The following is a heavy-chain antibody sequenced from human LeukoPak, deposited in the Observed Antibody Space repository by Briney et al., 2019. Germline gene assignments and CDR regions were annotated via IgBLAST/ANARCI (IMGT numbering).Heavy chain of an antibody. V-gene: IGHV4-59*05. CDR3: TRIAAAGAGFDY. Sequence: SETLSLTCTVSGGSISSYYWSWIRQPPGKGLEWIGSIYYSGSTYYNPSLKSRVTISVDTSKNQFSLKLTSVTAADTAVYYCTRIAAAGAGFDYWGQGTLVTVSS. D-gene: IGHD6-13*01. CDR1: GGSISSYY. CDR2: IYYSGST. J-gene: IGHJ4*02.